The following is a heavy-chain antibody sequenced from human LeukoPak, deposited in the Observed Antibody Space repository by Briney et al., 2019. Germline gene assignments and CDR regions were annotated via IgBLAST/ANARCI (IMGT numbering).Heavy chain of an antibody. CDR2: MYNSEST. CDR1: GGSISSYY. D-gene: IGHD3-9*01. Sequence: PSETLSLTCTISGGSISSYYRSWIRQPPGKGLEWIAYMYNSESTKYNPSLKSRVTISVDASKNQFSLKLSSVTATDTAFYYCARHILTAGSIAWGQGTLVTVSS. J-gene: IGHJ4*02. V-gene: IGHV4-59*08. CDR3: ARHILTAGSIA.